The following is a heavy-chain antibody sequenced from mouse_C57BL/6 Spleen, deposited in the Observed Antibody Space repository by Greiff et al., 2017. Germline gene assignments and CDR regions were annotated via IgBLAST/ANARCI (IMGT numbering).Heavy chain of an antibody. CDR2: INPYYGGT. D-gene: IGHD2-5*01. V-gene: IGHV1-19*01. CDR1: GYTFTDYY. CDR3: ARGGIYSNYDAMDY. J-gene: IGHJ4*01. Sequence: EVQLQQSGPVLVKPGASVKISCKASGYTFTDYYMNWVQQSHGKSLEWIGVINPYYGGTSYIQTFKGQATFTVDNSSSTDNMELQSLTSEDSAVYYCARGGIYSNYDAMDYWGQGTSVTVSS.